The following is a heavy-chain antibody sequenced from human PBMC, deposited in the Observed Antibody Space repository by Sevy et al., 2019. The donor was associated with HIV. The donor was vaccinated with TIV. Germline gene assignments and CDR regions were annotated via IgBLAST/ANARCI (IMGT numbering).Heavy chain of an antibody. CDR3: AGGVGGQQLVFYYYYGMDV. J-gene: IGHJ6*02. V-gene: IGHV3-53*01. CDR2: IYSGGST. D-gene: IGHD6-13*01. CDR1: GFTVSSNY. Sequence: GGSLRLSCAASGFTVSSNYMSWVRQAPGKGLEWVSVIYSGGSTYYADSVKGRFTISRDNSKNTLYLQMNSLRAEDTAVYYCAGGVGGQQLVFYYYYGMDVWGQGTTVTVSS.